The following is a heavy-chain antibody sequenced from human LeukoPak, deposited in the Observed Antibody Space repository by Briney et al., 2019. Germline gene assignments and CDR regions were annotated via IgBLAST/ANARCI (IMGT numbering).Heavy chain of an antibody. CDR1: GFTFSGSA. V-gene: IGHV3-73*01. Sequence: GGYLRLSCAASGFTFSGSAMHRVRQASGKGLEWVGRIRSKANSYATAYAASVKGRFTISRDDSKNTAYLQMNSLKTEDTAVYYCTRLQTEYCSSTSCLTDFDYWGQGTLVTVSS. CDR2: IRSKANSYAT. J-gene: IGHJ4*02. CDR3: TRLQTEYCSSTSCLTDFDY. D-gene: IGHD2-2*01.